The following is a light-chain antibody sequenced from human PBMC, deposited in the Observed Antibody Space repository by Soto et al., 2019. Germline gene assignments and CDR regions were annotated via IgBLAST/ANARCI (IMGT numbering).Light chain of an antibody. Sequence: ETMMTQSPDTLSVSLWERATLSCGASQSLRSSLAWYQQKPGQAPRLLIYDASTRATGIPARFSGSGSGTDFTLTISSLQREDSATYYCQQTYSTRWTFGQGTKVDIK. CDR1: QSLRSS. V-gene: IGKV3-15*01. J-gene: IGKJ1*01. CDR3: QQTYSTRWT. CDR2: DAS.